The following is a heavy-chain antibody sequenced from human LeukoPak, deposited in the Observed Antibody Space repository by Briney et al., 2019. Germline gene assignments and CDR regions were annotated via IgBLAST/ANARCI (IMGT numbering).Heavy chain of an antibody. V-gene: IGHV3-48*01. J-gene: IGHJ6*02. CDR2: IGSDNTTI. CDR3: ARGEFAWIQGSYGMNV. Sequence: GGSLRLSCAASGFTVSNNYMSWVRQAPGKGLEWISYIGSDNTTIDYADSVKGRFTISRDNAKNALYLQMNSLRAEDTAVYYCARGEFAWIQGSYGMNVWGQGTTVTVSS. CDR1: GFTVSNNY. D-gene: IGHD5-18*01.